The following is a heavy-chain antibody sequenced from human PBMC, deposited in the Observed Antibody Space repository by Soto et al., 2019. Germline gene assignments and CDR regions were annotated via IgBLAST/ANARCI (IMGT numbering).Heavy chain of an antibody. D-gene: IGHD1-26*01. CDR2: IIPIFGTA. Sequence: QVQLVQSGAEVKKPGSSVKVSCKASGGTFSSDAISWVRQAPGQGLEWMGGIIPIFGTANYAQNFEGRVTITADESTTTAYMETGSLRSEDTAVYYCARARQWELLMGTYYYCYGMDVWGQGTTVTGSS. CDR3: ARARQWELLMGTYYYCYGMDV. CDR1: GGTFSSDA. J-gene: IGHJ6*02. V-gene: IGHV1-69*01.